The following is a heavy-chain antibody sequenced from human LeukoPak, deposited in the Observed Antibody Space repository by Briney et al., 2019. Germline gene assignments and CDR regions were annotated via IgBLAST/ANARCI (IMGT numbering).Heavy chain of an antibody. J-gene: IGHJ5*02. V-gene: IGHV4-39*01. CDR3: ARLPTGYPNWFDT. CDR2: IHYTGST. D-gene: IGHD5-18*01. CDR1: GGSISSISSNN. Sequence: SETLSLTCAVSGGSISSISSNNWAWIRQPPGKGLELIAAIHYTGSTYYNPSFMSRVTISVDTSKNQFSLKLNSLTATDTAVYYCARLPTGYPNWFDTWGQGILITVSS.